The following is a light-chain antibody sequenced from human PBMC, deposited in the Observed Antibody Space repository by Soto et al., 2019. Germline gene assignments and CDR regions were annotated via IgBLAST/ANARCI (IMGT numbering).Light chain of an antibody. CDR2: CAS. CDR1: QSVSNN. Sequence: EIVLTQSPATLSVSPGERATISCRASQSVSNNLASYQQKPGQAPRILINCASTSATGIPARFSGSGSGTEITLIISILLSEDFASYYYQQYNTWPPVTFGPGTKVDIK. CDR3: QQYNTWPPVT. V-gene: IGKV3-15*01. J-gene: IGKJ3*01.